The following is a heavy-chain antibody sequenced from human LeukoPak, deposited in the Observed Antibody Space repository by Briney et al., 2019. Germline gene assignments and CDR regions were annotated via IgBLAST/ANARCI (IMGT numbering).Heavy chain of an antibody. CDR1: GGSFSGYY. CDR3: ARRGAYCSSTNCSIDD. D-gene: IGHD2-2*01. J-gene: IGHJ4*02. V-gene: IGHV4-34*01. CDR2: INDSGST. Sequence: AETLSLTCAAYGGSFSGYYWSWIRQPPGKGMEWIGEINDSGSTNYNPSLKSRVTISVDTSKNQFSLKLSSVTAADTAVYYCARRGAYCSSTNCSIDDWGKGTLVTVSS.